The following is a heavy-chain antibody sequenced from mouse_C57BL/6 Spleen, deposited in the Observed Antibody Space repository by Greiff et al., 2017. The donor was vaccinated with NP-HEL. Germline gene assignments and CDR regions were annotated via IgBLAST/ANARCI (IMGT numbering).Heavy chain of an antibody. V-gene: IGHV1-55*01. D-gene: IGHD4-1*01. Sequence: QVQLKQPGAELVKPGASVKMSCKASGYTFTSYWITWVKQRPGQGLEWIGDIYPGSGSTNYNEKFKSKATLTVDTSSSTAYMQLSSLTSEDSAVYYCARIDWDEYYFDYWGQGTTLTVSS. CDR3: ARIDWDEYYFDY. CDR2: IYPGSGST. J-gene: IGHJ2*01. CDR1: GYTFTSYW.